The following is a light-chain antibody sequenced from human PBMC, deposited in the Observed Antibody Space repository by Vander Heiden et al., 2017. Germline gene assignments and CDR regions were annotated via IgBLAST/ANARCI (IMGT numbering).Light chain of an antibody. J-gene: IGKJ3*01. Sequence: DIVSPQSPATLSLSPGERATLSCRASQSVSSYLAWYQQKPGQAPRLLIYDASNRATGIPARFSGSGSGTDFTLTISSLEPEDFAVYYCQQRSNWLFTFGPGTKVDIK. CDR2: DAS. CDR1: QSVSSY. V-gene: IGKV3-11*01. CDR3: QQRSNWLFT.